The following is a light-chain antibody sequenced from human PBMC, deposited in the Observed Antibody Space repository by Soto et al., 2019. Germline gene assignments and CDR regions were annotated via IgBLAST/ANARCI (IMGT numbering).Light chain of an antibody. V-gene: IGKV1-33*01. CDR2: DAC. J-gene: IGKJ3*01. Sequence: DIQMTQSPSSLSASVGDRVTITCQASQDISNYLIWYQQKPGKTPKLLIYDACNLETGGPSRFRGCGAGTDFILAISSLQPEDTATYYDQHYDNLPRVTFGPGTKVEIK. CDR3: QHYDNLPRVT. CDR1: QDISNY.